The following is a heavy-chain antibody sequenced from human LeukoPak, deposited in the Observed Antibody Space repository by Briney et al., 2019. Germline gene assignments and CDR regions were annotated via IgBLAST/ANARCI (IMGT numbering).Heavy chain of an antibody. V-gene: IGHV4-34*01. D-gene: IGHD2-2*01. J-gene: IGHJ4*02. CDR1: GGSFSGYY. Sequence: SETLSLTCAVYGGSFSGYYWSWIRQPPGKGLEWIGEINHSGSTNYNPSLKSRVTISVDTSKNQFSLKLSSVTAADTAVYYCAVYCSSTSCYPYYFDYWGQGTLVTVSS. CDR3: AVYCSSTSCYPYYFDY. CDR2: INHSGST.